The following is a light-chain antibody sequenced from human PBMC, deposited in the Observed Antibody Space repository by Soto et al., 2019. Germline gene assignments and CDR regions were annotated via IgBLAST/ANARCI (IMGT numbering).Light chain of an antibody. Sequence: DIVMTQSPDSLAVSLGGRATINCKSSHRVLNSSNNKNYLAWYQQRPGQPPKLLIYWASTRESRVPDRFSGSGSGTDFTLTITSLQAEDVAVYYCQQYESTPPTFGQGTKLEIK. CDR3: QQYESTPPT. J-gene: IGKJ2*01. CDR2: WAS. CDR1: HRVLNSSNNKNY. V-gene: IGKV4-1*01.